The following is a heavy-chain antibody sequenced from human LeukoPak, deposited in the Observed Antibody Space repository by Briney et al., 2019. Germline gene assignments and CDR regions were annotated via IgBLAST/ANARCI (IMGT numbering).Heavy chain of an antibody. CDR2: INPNSGGT. J-gene: IGHJ4*02. V-gene: IGHV1-2*02. D-gene: IGHD3-10*01. CDR1: GYTFTGYY. Sequence: ASVKVSCKASGYTFTGYYMHWVQQAPGQGLEWMGWINPNSGGTNYAQKFQGRVTMTRDTSISTAYMELSRLRSDDTAVYYCARDMNYYGSGSYWANFVYWGQGTLVTVSS. CDR3: ARDMNYYGSGSYWANFVY.